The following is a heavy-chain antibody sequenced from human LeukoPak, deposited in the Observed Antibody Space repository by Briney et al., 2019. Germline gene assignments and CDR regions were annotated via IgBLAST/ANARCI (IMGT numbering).Heavy chain of an antibody. CDR2: IYDSGST. CDR1: GGSISSYY. J-gene: IGHJ3*02. CDR3: ACLTTADAFDI. D-gene: IGHD3-22*01. Sequence: SETLSLTCTVSGGSISSYYWSWIRQPPGKGLEWIGYIYDSGSTNYNPSLRSRVTISVDTSKNQFSLKLGSVTAADTAVYYCACLTTADAFDIWGQGTMVTVSS. V-gene: IGHV4-59*01.